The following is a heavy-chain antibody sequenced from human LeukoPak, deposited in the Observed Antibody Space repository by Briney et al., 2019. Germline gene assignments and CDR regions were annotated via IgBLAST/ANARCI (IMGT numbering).Heavy chain of an antibody. D-gene: IGHD3-22*01. J-gene: IGHJ4*02. CDR1: GFTFSSLA. Sequence: AGGSLRISCTASGFTFSSLAMHWVRQAPGKGLEWVSGISGSGDATYYADSVRGRFTVSRDNSKNTLYLQMSSLRAEDTALYFCARVLSIGFHYDYWGPGTLVTVSS. CDR2: ISGSGDAT. CDR3: ARVLSIGFHYDY. V-gene: IGHV3-23*01.